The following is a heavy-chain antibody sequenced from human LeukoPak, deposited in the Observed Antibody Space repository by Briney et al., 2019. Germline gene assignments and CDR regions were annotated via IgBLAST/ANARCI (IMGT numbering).Heavy chain of an antibody. CDR3: ARVTMIVATRAFDI. CDR1: GGSISSGGYY. V-gene: IGHV4-31*03. CDR2: IYYSGST. Sequence: SQTLSLTCTVSGGSISSGGYYWSWIRQHPGKGLEWIGYIYYSGSTYYNPSLKSRVTISVDTSKNQFSLKLSSVTAADTAVYYCARVTMIVATRAFDIWGQGTMVTVSS. J-gene: IGHJ3*02. D-gene: IGHD3-22*01.